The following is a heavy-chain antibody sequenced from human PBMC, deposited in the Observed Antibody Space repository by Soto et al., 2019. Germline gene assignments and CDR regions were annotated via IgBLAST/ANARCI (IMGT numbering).Heavy chain of an antibody. D-gene: IGHD6-6*01. CDR1: GYIFTTYG. V-gene: IGHV1-18*01. Sequence: QVHLVQSGAEVKKPGASVKVSCKGSGYIFTTYGITWVRQAPGQGLEWMGWISAHNGNTNYAQKLQGRVTVTRDTSTSTAYMELRNLISDATAVYYCARGTHGDYWGQGALVTVSS. CDR3: ARGTHGDY. J-gene: IGHJ4*02. CDR2: ISAHNGNT.